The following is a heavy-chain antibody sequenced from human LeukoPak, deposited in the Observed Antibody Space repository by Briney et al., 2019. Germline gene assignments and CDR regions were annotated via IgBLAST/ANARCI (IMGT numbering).Heavy chain of an antibody. Sequence: SSETLSLTCTVSGGSFTNYYWNWIRQPAGKGLEWIGRIYSSGSTDYNPSLKSRVTTSVDTSKNQFSLNLTSVTAADSAVYYCARARGRLLLIDYWGQGTLVTVSS. CDR2: IYSSGST. V-gene: IGHV4-4*07. CDR3: ARARGRLLLIDY. D-gene: IGHD2-15*01. J-gene: IGHJ4*02. CDR1: GGSFTNYY.